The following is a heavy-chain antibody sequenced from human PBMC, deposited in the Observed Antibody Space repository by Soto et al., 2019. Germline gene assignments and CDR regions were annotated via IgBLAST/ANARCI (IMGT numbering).Heavy chain of an antibody. Sequence: QVQLVQSGAEVKKPGSSVKVSCKASGGTFSSYAISWVRQAPGQGLEWMGGIIPIFGTANYEKKFQGRVTSTADESTSTAYMELRSLRSEDTAVYYCAREDRRDGYNGFDYWGQGTLVTVSS. CDR3: AREDRRDGYNGFDY. V-gene: IGHV1-69*01. J-gene: IGHJ4*02. CDR1: GGTFSSYA. CDR2: IIPIFGTA. D-gene: IGHD5-12*01.